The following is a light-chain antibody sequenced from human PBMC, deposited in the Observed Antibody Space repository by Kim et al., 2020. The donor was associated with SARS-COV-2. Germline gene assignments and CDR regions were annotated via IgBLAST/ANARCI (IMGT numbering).Light chain of an antibody. Sequence: SPGERATLSCRASQSVTSIFLAWYQQKPGQAPRLLIYAASSRATGIPDRFSGSGSGTDFTLTISRLEPEDFAVYYCQQYGSSPRTFGQGTKVDIK. CDR1: QSVTSIF. J-gene: IGKJ1*01. V-gene: IGKV3-20*01. CDR3: QQYGSSPRT. CDR2: AAS.